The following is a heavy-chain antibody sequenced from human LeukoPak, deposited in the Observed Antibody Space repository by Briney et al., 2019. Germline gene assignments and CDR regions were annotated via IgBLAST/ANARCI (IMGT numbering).Heavy chain of an antibody. Sequence: GGSLRLSCAASGFTLSSYAMHWVRQAPGKGLEWVAVISYDGSNKYYADSAKGRFTISRDNSKNTLYLQMNSLRAEDTAVYYCARVGGMVRGVIMVGYFDYWGQGTLVTVSS. D-gene: IGHD3-10*01. CDR1: GFTLSSYA. CDR3: ARVGGMVRGVIMVGYFDY. J-gene: IGHJ4*02. V-gene: IGHV3-30-3*01. CDR2: ISYDGSNK.